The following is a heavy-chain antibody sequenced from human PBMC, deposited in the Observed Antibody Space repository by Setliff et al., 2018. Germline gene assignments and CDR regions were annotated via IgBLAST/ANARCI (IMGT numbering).Heavy chain of an antibody. CDR1: GFIFKNYI. D-gene: IGHD2-15*01. CDR2: ISVSGDDI. CDR3: AKGCHAGCFWSDC. V-gene: IGHV3-21*06. Sequence: PGGSLRLSCVASGFIFKNYIMTWVRQAPGKGLEWVASISVSGDDIYYTDSVKGRSIIYRDNARNSLHLQMNSLRAEDTAIYFCAKGCHAGCFWSDCWGQGTLVTVSS. J-gene: IGHJ4*02.